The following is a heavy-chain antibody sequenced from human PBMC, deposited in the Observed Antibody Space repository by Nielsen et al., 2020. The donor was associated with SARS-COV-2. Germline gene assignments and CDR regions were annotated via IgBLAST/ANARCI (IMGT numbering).Heavy chain of an antibody. V-gene: IGHV1-46*01. D-gene: IGHD2-2*01. CDR1: GYTFTSYY. Sequence: ASVKVSCKASGYTFTSYYMHWVRQAPGQGLEWMGIINPSGGSTSYAQKFQGRVTMTRDTSTSTVYVELSSLRSEDTAVYYCARASRPERTVVVPAANYYYYYMDVWGKGTTVTVSS. CDR3: ARASRPERTVVVPAANYYYYYMDV. J-gene: IGHJ6*03. CDR2: INPSGGST.